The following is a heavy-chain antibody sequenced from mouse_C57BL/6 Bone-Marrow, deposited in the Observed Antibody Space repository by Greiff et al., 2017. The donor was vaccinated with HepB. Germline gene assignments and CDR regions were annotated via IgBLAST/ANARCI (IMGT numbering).Heavy chain of an antibody. V-gene: IGHV1-75*01. CDR2: IFPGSGST. D-gene: IGHD2-3*01. CDR3: ARFIYDGYYVWYFDV. Sequence: VQGVESGPELVKPGASVKISCKASGYTFTDYYINWVKQRPGQGLEWIGWIFPGSGSTYYNEKFKGKATLTVDKSSSTAYMLLSSLTSEDSAVYFCARFIYDGYYVWYFDVWGTGTTVTVSS. J-gene: IGHJ1*03. CDR1: GYTFTDYY.